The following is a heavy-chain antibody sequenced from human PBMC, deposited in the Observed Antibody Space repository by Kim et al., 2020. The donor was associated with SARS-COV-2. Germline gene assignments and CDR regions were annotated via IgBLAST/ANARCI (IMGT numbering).Heavy chain of an antibody. CDR2: VNPNSGNT. CDR3: ARVFGRAALGLTYYFDY. Sequence: ASVKVSCTASGYTFSSYDINWVRQATGQGLEWMGWVNPNSGNTGYAQKFQGRVTMTRNTSISTAYMELSSLGSEDTAVYFCARVFGRAALGLTYYFDYWSQGTLVTVSS. J-gene: IGHJ4*02. D-gene: IGHD3-16*01. V-gene: IGHV1-8*01. CDR1: GYTFSSYD.